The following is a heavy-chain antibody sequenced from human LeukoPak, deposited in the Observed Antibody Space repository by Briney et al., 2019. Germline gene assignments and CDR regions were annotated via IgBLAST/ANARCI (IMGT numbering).Heavy chain of an antibody. CDR2: IYPGDSDT. CDR3: ARRGSGSYYPYNWFDP. J-gene: IGHJ5*02. V-gene: IGHV5-51*01. D-gene: IGHD3-10*01. CDR1: GYNFTSYW. Sequence: GESLKISCKGSGYNFTSYWIGWVRQMPGKGLEWMGIIYPGDSDTRYSPSFQGQVTISADKSISTAYLQWSSLKASGTAMYYCARRGSGSYYPYNWFDPWGQGTLVTVSS.